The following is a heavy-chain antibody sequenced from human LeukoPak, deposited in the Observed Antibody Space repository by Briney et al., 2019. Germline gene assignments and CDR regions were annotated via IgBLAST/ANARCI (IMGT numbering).Heavy chain of an antibody. D-gene: IGHD2/OR15-2a*01. CDR1: GFTFDGYA. Sequence: TGGSLRLSCAGSGFTFDGYAMHWVRQTPGKGLEWVSGISWNSGNIAYADFVGGRFTISRDNAKNSLSLQMNRLSDEDTAVYYCAKDAYGGATFFYYMDVWGKGTTVTVSS. CDR3: AKDAYGGATFFYYMDV. V-gene: IGHV3-9*01. J-gene: IGHJ6*03. CDR2: ISWNSGNI.